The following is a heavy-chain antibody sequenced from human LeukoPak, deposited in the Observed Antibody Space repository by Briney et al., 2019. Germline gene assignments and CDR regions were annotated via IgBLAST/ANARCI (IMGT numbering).Heavy chain of an antibody. Sequence: GGSLRLSCAASGFTFSSYSMNWVRQAPGKGLEWVSSISSSSSYIYYADSVKGRFTISRDNAKNSLYLQMNSLRAEDTAVYYCAREAYYDFWSGYFQTSSDYWGQGTLVTVSS. D-gene: IGHD3-3*01. V-gene: IGHV3-21*01. CDR2: ISSSSSYI. CDR1: GFTFSSYS. J-gene: IGHJ4*02. CDR3: AREAYYDFWSGYFQTSSDY.